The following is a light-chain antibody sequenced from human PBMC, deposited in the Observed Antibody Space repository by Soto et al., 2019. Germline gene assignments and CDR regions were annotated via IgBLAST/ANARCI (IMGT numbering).Light chain of an antibody. CDR2: GAS. J-gene: IGKJ1*01. CDR3: HHYENWPKT. V-gene: IGKV3-15*01. CDR1: QRISRT. Sequence: EIVMTQSPPTLSVSPGDRATLSCRARQRISRTLAWFQQQPGQAPSLLIFGASTRAAGIPARFSGSGSGTECTLTISGLQSEDFAVYFCHHYENWPKTFGQGTKVEI.